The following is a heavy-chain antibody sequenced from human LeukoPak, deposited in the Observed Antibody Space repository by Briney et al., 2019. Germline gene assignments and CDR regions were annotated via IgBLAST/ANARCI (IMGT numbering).Heavy chain of an antibody. CDR3: ARDNYDSSGYYYGTFDY. D-gene: IGHD3-22*01. Sequence: SVKVSCKASGGTFSSYAISWVRQAPGQGLEWMGRIIPILGIANYAQKFQGRVTITADKSTSTAYMELSSLRSEDTAVYYCARDNYDSSGYYYGTFDYWGQGTLVTVSS. CDR2: IIPILGIA. CDR1: GGTFSSYA. J-gene: IGHJ4*02. V-gene: IGHV1-69*04.